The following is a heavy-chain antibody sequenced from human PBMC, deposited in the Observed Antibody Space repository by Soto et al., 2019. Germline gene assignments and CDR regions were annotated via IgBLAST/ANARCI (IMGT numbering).Heavy chain of an antibody. CDR2: INHRRST. V-gene: IGHV4-34*01. CDR1: GGSFSGYY. CDR3: ATYDVDTAMDH. D-gene: IGHD5-18*01. Sequence: SETLSLTCAVYGGSFSGYYWSWIRQPPGKGLEWIGEINHRRSTNYNPSHKNRVTKSEDTSKNQVSLKLTSVTAADTAVYYCATYDVDTAMDHWGQGTLVTVS. J-gene: IGHJ4*02.